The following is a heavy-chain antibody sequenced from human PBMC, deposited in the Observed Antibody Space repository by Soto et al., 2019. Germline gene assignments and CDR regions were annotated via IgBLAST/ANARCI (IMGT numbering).Heavy chain of an antibody. V-gene: IGHV1-2*02. J-gene: IGHJ6*02. Sequence: ASVKVSCKASGYTFTGYYMHWVRQAPGQGLEWMGWINPNSGDTNYAQKFQGRVTMTRDTSISTAYMELSRLRSDDTAVYYCARETFPGYYYDSSGSYGMDVWGQGTTVTV. D-gene: IGHD3-22*01. CDR1: GYTFTGYY. CDR2: INPNSGDT. CDR3: ARETFPGYYYDSSGSYGMDV.